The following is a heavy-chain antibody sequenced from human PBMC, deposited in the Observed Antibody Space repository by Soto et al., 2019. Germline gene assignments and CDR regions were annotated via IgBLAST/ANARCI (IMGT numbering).Heavy chain of an antibody. D-gene: IGHD5-12*01. Sequence: GWSLRLSCAASGFTFSGSAMHWVRQASGKGLEWVGRIRSKANSYATAYAASVKGRFTISRDDSKNTAYLQMNSMKTEDTAVYYCTSRDGYNPGADYWGQGTMVTVSS. CDR1: GFTFSGSA. CDR2: IRSKANSYAT. V-gene: IGHV3-73*01. CDR3: TSRDGYNPGADY. J-gene: IGHJ4*02.